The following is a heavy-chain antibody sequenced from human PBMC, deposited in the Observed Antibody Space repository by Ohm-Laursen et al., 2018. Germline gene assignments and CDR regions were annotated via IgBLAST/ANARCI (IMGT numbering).Heavy chain of an antibody. V-gene: IGHV3-11*04. Sequence: GSLRLSCTASGFTFSDYYMSWIRQAPGKGLEWVSYISSSGSTIYYADSVKGRFTISRDNAKNSLYLQMNSLRAEDTAVYYCARNLYDSSGYPDAFDIWGQGTMVTVSS. CDR3: ARNLYDSSGYPDAFDI. J-gene: IGHJ3*02. CDR1: GFTFSDYY. D-gene: IGHD3-22*01. CDR2: ISSSGSTI.